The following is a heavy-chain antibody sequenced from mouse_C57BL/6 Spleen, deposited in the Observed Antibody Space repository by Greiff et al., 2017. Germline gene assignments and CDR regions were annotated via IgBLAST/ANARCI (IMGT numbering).Heavy chain of an antibody. CDR2: IDPSDSET. V-gene: IGHV1-52*01. CDR3: ARGGFTARVGGNWYCDV. Sequence: QVQLQQPGAELVRPGSSVKLSCKASGYTFTSYWMPWVKQRPIQGLEWIGNIDPSDSETHYNQKFKDKATLTVDKSSSTAYMQLSSLTSVSSAVYYGARGGFTARVGGNWYCDVWGTGTTVTVSS. J-gene: IGHJ1*03. CDR1: GYTFTSYW. D-gene: IGHD1-1*01.